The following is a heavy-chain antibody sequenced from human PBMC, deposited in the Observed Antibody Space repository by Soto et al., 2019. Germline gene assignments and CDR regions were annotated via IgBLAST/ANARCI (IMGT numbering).Heavy chain of an antibody. V-gene: IGHV1-69*13. J-gene: IGHJ5*02. Sequence: ASVKVSCKASGGTFSSYAISWVRQAPGQGLEWMGGIIPIFGTANYAQKFQGRVTITADESTSTAYMELSSLRSEDTAVYYCARDGSPAANNWFDPWGQGTLVTVSS. CDR3: ARDGSPAANNWFDP. CDR1: GGTFSSYA. CDR2: IIPIFGTA. D-gene: IGHD2-2*01.